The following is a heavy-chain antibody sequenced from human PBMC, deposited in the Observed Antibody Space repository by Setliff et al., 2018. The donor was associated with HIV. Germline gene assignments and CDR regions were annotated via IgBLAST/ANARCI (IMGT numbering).Heavy chain of an antibody. V-gene: IGHV3-23*01. Sequence: GGSLRLSCAASGFTFSRYAMSWVRQAPGKGLEWVSSISGSGGSTYYAESVKGRFTISRDNSKNTLYLQMNSLRPEDTAVYYGAKTDSSSWLNPYNWFDPWGQGTLVTVSS. D-gene: IGHD6-13*01. CDR2: ISGSGGST. CDR1: GFTFSRYA. J-gene: IGHJ5*02. CDR3: AKTDSSSWLNPYNWFDP.